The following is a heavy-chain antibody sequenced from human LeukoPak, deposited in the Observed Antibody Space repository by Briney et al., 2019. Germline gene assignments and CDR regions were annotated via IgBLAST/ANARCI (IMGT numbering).Heavy chain of an antibody. V-gene: IGHV1-46*01. Sequence: ASVKVSCKASGYTFTSYYMHWVRQAPGQGLEWMGIINPGGGSTSYAQKFQGRVTMTRDTSTSTVYMELGSLRSEDTAVYYCASMDSSGWYYYYGMDVWGQGTTVTVSS. CDR2: INPGGGST. J-gene: IGHJ6*02. CDR1: GYTFTSYY. CDR3: ASMDSSGWYYYYGMDV. D-gene: IGHD6-19*01.